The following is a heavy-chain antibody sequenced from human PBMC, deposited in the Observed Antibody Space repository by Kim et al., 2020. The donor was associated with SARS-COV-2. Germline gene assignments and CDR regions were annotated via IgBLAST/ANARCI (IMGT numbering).Heavy chain of an antibody. V-gene: IGHV3-74*01. Sequence: GGSLRLSCAASGFTFSSYWMHWVRQAPGKGLVWVSRINSDGSSTSYADSVKGRFTISRDNAKNTLYLQMNSLRAEDTAVYYCARLASRAGGYFDYWGQGTLVTVSS. D-gene: IGHD3-16*01. J-gene: IGHJ4*02. CDR2: INSDGSST. CDR1: GFTFSSYW. CDR3: ARLASRAGGYFDY.